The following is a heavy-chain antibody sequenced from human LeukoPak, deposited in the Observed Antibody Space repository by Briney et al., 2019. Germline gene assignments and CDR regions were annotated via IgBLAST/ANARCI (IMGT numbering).Heavy chain of an antibody. V-gene: IGHV3-33*01. Sequence: GRSLRLSCAASGFTFGSYGMHWVRQAPGKGLEWVAVIWYDGSNKYYADSVKGRFTISRDNSKNTLYLQMNSLRAEDTAVYYCARGYARYDILTGYCFDYWGQGTLVTVSS. CDR2: IWYDGSNK. CDR3: ARGYARYDILTGYCFDY. CDR1: GFTFGSYG. J-gene: IGHJ4*02. D-gene: IGHD3-9*01.